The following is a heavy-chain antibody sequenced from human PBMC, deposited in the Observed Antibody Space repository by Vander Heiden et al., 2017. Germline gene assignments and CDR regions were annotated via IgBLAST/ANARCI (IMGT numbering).Heavy chain of an antibody. V-gene: IGHV3-73*02. D-gene: IGHD1-1*01. CDR2: VKHSGNNYAT. CDR3: SSTWIDGH. J-gene: IGHJ4*02. CDR1: GVSFSGTG. Sequence: DVQLVQSGGGLVQPGGSLTLSCAASGVSFSGTGMHWVRQTSGKGLEWVGLVKHSGNNYATAYAASVKGRFTIFRDDSKNTAFLQMNSLKTEDTAVYYCSSTWIDGHWGQGSLVTVSS.